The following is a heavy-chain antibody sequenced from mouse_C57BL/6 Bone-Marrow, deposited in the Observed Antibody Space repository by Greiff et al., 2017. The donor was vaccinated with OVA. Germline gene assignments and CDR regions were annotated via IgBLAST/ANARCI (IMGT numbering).Heavy chain of an antibody. CDR3: ARADYYGHWYFDV. D-gene: IGHD1-1*01. Sequence: EVKLVESGGGLVKPGGSLHLSCAASGFTFSSYAMSWVRQTPEKRLEWVATISDGGSYTYYPDNVKGRFTIARDNAKNNLYLQMSHLKSEDTAMYYCARADYYGHWYFDVWGTGTTVTVSS. V-gene: IGHV5-4*03. J-gene: IGHJ1*03. CDR1: GFTFSSYA. CDR2: ISDGGSYT.